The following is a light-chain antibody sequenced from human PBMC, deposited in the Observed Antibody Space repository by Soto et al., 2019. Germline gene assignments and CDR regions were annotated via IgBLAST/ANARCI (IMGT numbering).Light chain of an antibody. CDR1: QSVDSSF. CDR3: QQYVSSVT. V-gene: IGKV3-20*01. Sequence: EIVLTQSPGSLSLSPGERATLSCRASQSVDSSFFAWYQQKPGQAPRLLIYGASNRATGIPDRFSGSGSGTYFTLTISRLGPEDFAVYYCQQYVSSVTFGQGTKVEIK. CDR2: GAS. J-gene: IGKJ1*01.